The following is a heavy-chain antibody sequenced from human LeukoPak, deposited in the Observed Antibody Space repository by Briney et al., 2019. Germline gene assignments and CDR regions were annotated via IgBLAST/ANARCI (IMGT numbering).Heavy chain of an antibody. CDR1: GGTLSSFA. Sequence: SVKVSCKASGGTLSSFAINWVRQAPGQGLEWMGGIIPISGTPNYAQKFQGRVTITADESTSAAYMELSSLRSEDTAVYYCARGASGSYTWRGDYWGQGTLVTVSS. CDR2: IIPISGTP. D-gene: IGHD1-26*01. J-gene: IGHJ4*02. CDR3: ARGASGSYTWRGDY. V-gene: IGHV1-69*13.